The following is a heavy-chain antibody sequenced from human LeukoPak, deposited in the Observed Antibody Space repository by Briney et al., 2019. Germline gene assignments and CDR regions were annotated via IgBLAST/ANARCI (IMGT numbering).Heavy chain of an antibody. CDR2: IYYTGST. V-gene: IGHV4-39*01. J-gene: IGHJ4*02. D-gene: IGHD2-2*01. CDR3: ARRCSSSNCFYY. Sequence: LETLSLTCTVSGGSISSSSYYWGWIRQPPGKGLEWIGSIYYTGSTYYNPSLKSRVTISVDTSKNQFSLKLSSVTAADTAVYYCARRCSSSNCFYYWGQGTLVTVSS. CDR1: GGSISSSSYY.